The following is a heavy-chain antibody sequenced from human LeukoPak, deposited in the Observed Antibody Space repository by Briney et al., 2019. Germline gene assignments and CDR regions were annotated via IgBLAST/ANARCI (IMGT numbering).Heavy chain of an antibody. D-gene: IGHD3-22*01. CDR1: GFTFSSYW. Sequence: TGGSLRLSCAASGFTFSSYWVHWVSQAPGKGLVWVSRLNTDGSTKTYADSVKGRFTIPRDNAKNTLYLQMNSLRAEDTAVYYCARAGPDYYDSSGYYWDSWGQGTLVTVSS. CDR2: LNTDGSTK. J-gene: IGHJ4*02. V-gene: IGHV3-74*01. CDR3: ARAGPDYYDSSGYYWDS.